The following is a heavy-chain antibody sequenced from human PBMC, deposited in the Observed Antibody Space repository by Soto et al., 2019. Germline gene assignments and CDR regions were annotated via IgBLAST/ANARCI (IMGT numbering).Heavy chain of an antibody. Sequence: GGSLRLSCAASGFTFSSYWMHWVRQAPGKGLVWVSRINSDGSSTSYADSVKGRFTISRDNAKNSLYLQMNSLRAEDTAVYYYARGVYYVRSRPFSNASDIWGRRTMVTVS. J-gene: IGHJ3*02. CDR1: GFTFSSYW. CDR3: ARGVYYVRSRPFSNASDI. D-gene: IGHD3-22*01. V-gene: IGHV3-74*01. CDR2: INSDGSST.